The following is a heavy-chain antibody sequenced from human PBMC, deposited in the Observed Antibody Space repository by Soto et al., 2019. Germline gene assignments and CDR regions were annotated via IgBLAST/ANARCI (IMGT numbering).Heavy chain of an antibody. CDR2: MNPNSGNT. V-gene: IGHV1-8*01. CDR1: GYTFTSYY. CDR3: ARVLMVYARPPGKYYYYYYGMDV. Sequence: ASVNVSCKSSGYTFTSYYMNWVRQATGQGLECMGWMNPNSGNTGYAQKFQGRVTMTRNTSISTAYMELSSLRSEDTAVYYCARVLMVYARPPGKYYYYYYGMDVWGQGTTVTVSS. D-gene: IGHD2-8*01. J-gene: IGHJ6*02.